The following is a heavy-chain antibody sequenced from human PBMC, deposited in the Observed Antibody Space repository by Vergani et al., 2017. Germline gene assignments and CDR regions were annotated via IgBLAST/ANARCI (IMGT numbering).Heavy chain of an antibody. CDR2: IYYSGST. CDR3: ARHDSGHYDSSYYGLDV. V-gene: IGHV4-39*01. J-gene: IGHJ6*02. D-gene: IGHD3-16*01. CDR1: GGSISSSSHF. Sequence: QVQLQQWGAGLLKPSETLSLTCAVYGGSISSSSHFWGWLRQTPGKGLEWIGSIYYSGSTYYNPSLKSRVSISVDTSKNQFSLKLSSVTAADSAVYYCARHDSGHYDSSYYGLDVWGQGTTVTVSS.